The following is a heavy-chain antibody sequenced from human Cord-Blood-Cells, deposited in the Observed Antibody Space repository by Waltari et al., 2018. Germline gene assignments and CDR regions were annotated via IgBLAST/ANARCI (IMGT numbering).Heavy chain of an antibody. CDR3: ARGSKYSSSLLDY. D-gene: IGHD6-6*01. Sequence: QVQLQESGPGLVKPSETLSLTCTVSGGSISSYYWSWIRQPPGKGLEWIGYIYYSGSTNYNPSLKSRVTISVDTSKNQFSLELSSVTAADTAVYYCARGSKYSSSLLDYWGQGTLVTVSS. CDR1: GGSISSYY. V-gene: IGHV4-59*01. J-gene: IGHJ4*02. CDR2: IYYSGST.